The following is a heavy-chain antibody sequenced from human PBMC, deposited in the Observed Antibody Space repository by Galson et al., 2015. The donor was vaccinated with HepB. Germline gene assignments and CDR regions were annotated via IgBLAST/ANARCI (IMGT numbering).Heavy chain of an antibody. J-gene: IGHJ4*02. CDR3: TTVGYSYGWSDLDY. Sequence: SLRLSCAASGFTFSNAWMSWVRQAPGKGLEWVGRIKTKTDGGTTDHAAPVRGRFTMSRDDSKNTLYLQMNSLKTEDTAVYYCTTVGYSYGWSDLDYWGQGTLVTVSS. CDR1: GFTFSNAW. D-gene: IGHD5-18*01. CDR2: IKTKTDGGTT. V-gene: IGHV3-15*01.